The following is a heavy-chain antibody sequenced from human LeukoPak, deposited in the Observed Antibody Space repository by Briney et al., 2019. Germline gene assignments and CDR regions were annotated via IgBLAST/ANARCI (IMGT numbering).Heavy chain of an antibody. J-gene: IGHJ6*03. Sequence: SETLSLTCTVSDGSMNSYYWSWIRQAPGKGLEWIGYIYNSGSTNFNPSLKSRVTISLDTSKHQFSLKLSSVTAADTAVYYCARHRTLYYYYYMDVWGKGTTVTISS. CDR2: IYNSGST. V-gene: IGHV4-59*08. CDR1: DGSMNSYY. D-gene: IGHD1-14*01. CDR3: ARHRTLYYYYYMDV.